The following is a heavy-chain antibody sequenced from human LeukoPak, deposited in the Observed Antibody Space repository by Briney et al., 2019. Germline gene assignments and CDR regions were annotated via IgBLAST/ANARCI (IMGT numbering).Heavy chain of an antibody. D-gene: IGHD3-22*01. J-gene: IGHJ4*02. CDR1: GFTFSSYW. V-gene: IGHV3-7*01. Sequence: GGSLRLSCAASGFTFSSYWMSWVRQAPGKGLEWVANIKQDGSEKYYVDSVKGRFTISRDNAKNSLYLQMNSLRAEDTAVYYCARYYYDSSGYYIDGHFDYWGQGTLVTVSS. CDR2: IKQDGSEK. CDR3: ARYYYDSSGYYIDGHFDY.